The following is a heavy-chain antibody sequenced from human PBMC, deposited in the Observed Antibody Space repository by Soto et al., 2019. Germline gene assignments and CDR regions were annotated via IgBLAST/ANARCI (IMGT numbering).Heavy chain of an antibody. CDR3: AKCGSSWGDAFDI. V-gene: IGHV1-18*04. Sequence: QVQLVQSGAEVKKPGASVKVSCKASGYTFTTYGISWVRQAPGQGLEWMGWISAYNGNTKYAQKLQGRVTMTTDTSTSTAYMELGSLRSYDTAGYYCAKCGSSWGDAFDIWGQGTMVTVSS. J-gene: IGHJ3*02. D-gene: IGHD1-26*01. CDR1: GYTFTTYG. CDR2: ISAYNGNT.